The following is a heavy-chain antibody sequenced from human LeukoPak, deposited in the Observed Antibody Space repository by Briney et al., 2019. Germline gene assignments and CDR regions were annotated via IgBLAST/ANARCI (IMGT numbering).Heavy chain of an antibody. J-gene: IGHJ3*02. V-gene: IGHV4-4*07. Sequence: SETLSLTCTVSGGSISSYYWSWIRQPAGKGLEWIGRIYTSGSTNYNPSLKSRVTMSVETSKNQFSLKLSSVTAADTAVYYCARVRTYYDILTGYSDNAFDIWGQGTMVTVSS. CDR1: GGSISSYY. CDR2: IYTSGST. D-gene: IGHD3-9*01. CDR3: ARVRTYYDILTGYSDNAFDI.